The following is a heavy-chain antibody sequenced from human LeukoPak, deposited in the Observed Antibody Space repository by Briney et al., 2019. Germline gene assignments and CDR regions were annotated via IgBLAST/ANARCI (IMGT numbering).Heavy chain of an antibody. D-gene: IGHD1-26*01. Sequence: GGSLRFSCATSGFTFSNHAMHWVRQATGKGLEWVSAIGTAGDTFYPGSVKGRFTISGENAKNSLSLQMNSLRAEDTAVYYCVRQQTPHGNFDYWGQGTLVTVSS. V-gene: IGHV3-13*01. CDR2: IGTAGDT. CDR3: VRQQTPHGNFDY. CDR1: GFTFSNHA. J-gene: IGHJ4*02.